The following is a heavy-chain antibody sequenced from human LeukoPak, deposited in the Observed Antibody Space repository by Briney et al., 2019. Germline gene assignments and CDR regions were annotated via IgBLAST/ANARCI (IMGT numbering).Heavy chain of an antibody. V-gene: IGHV1-18*01. CDR3: ARGKIGDTAMVSGY. D-gene: IGHD5-18*01. CDR1: GYTFTSYG. J-gene: IGHJ4*02. Sequence: ASVKVSCKASGYTFTSYGISWVRQAPGQGLEWMGWISAYNGNTNYAQKLQGRVTITTDTSTSTAYMELRSLRSDDTAVYYCARGKIGDTAMVSGYWGQGTLVTVSS. CDR2: ISAYNGNT.